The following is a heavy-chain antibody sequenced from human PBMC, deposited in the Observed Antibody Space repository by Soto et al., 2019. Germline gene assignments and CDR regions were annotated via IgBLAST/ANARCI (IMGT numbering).Heavy chain of an antibody. CDR3: ARDDGYDSSGYYAYYYYGMDV. D-gene: IGHD3-22*01. J-gene: IGHJ6*02. Sequence: QVQLVESGGGLVKPGGSLRLSCAASGFTFSDYYMSWIRQAPGKGLEWVSYISSSGSTIYYADSVKGRFTISRDNAKNSLYLQMNSRIAEDTAVYYCARDDGYDSSGYYAYYYYGMDVWGQGTTFTVAS. V-gene: IGHV3-11*01. CDR1: GFTFSDYY. CDR2: ISSSGSTI.